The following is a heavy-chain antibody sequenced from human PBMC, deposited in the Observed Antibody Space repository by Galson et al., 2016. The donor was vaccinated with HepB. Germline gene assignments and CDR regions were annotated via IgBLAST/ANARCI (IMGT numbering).Heavy chain of an antibody. V-gene: IGHV3-30*11. CDR3: ARPPHFDH. CDR1: GFNFSTYA. Sequence: SLRLSCATSGFNFSTYAMHWVRQFPDKGLQWVSSIPTDGNVQYYADSVRGRFTISRDNSKNTVYLQMNNLKVEDTAIYYCARPPHFDHWGQGTLVTVSS. J-gene: IGHJ4*02. CDR2: IPTDGNVQ.